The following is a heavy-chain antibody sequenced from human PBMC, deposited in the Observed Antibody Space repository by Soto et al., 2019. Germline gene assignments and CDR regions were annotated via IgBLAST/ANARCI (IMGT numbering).Heavy chain of an antibody. V-gene: IGHV1-2*02. D-gene: IGHD6-6*01. CDR1: GHTFTGYY. CDR3: ARDIAARPRWFDP. Sequence: ASVKVSCKASGHTFTGYYMHWVRQAPGQGLEWMGWINPNSGGTNYAQKFQGRVTMTRDTSISTAYMELSRLRSDDTAVYYCARDIAARPRWFDPWGQGTLVTVSS. J-gene: IGHJ5*02. CDR2: INPNSGGT.